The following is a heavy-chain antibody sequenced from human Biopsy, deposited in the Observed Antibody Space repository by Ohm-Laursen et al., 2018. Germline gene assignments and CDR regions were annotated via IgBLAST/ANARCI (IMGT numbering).Heavy chain of an antibody. V-gene: IGHV4-39*01. CDR3: ARDYDTSGYYYVS. J-gene: IGHJ5*02. Sequence: SETLSLTCTVSGGSISNNNYYWGWIRQPPGKGLEWIGSIFYSGSTHYKPSLKSRVNISVDTSKNLFSLKLNSVTAADTAVYYCARDYDTSGYYYVSWGQGTLVTVSS. CDR2: IFYSGST. CDR1: GGSISNNNYY. D-gene: IGHD3-22*01.